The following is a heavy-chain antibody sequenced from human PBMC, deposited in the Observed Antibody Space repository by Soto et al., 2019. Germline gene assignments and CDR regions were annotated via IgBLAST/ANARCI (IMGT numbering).Heavy chain of an antibody. CDR2: ISISGGTT. CDR1: GFPFSRYA. CDR3: AKDQTVLRFLEPAY. D-gene: IGHD3-3*01. Sequence: GGCLRLSCASSGFPFSRYARSWVLQAPGKGLEWVSCISISGGTTYYADSVKGRFTISRDNSKNTLYLQMNSLRAEDTAVYYCAKDQTVLRFLEPAYWGQGTLVTVSS. J-gene: IGHJ4*02. V-gene: IGHV3-23*01.